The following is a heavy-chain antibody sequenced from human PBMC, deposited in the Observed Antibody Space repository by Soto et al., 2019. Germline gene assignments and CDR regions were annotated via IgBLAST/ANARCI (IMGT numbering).Heavy chain of an antibody. Sequence: EEHLVESGGGLVQSGGSLRLSCAASGFTFNYYWMHWVRQVPGKGLLWVSHIQNDGSRTTYADSVKGRFTISRDTAKKTLYRQINGLRVEDTAVYLFTRLNTTGFALWGQGTMVTISS. D-gene: IGHD1-1*01. CDR3: TRLNTTGFAL. J-gene: IGHJ3*01. V-gene: IGHV3-74*01. CDR1: GFTFNYYW. CDR2: IQNDGSRT.